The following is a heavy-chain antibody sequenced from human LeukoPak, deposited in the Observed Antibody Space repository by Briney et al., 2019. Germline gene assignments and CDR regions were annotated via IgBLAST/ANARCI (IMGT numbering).Heavy chain of an antibody. CDR3: ARDVSGSSTFDAFDI. V-gene: IGHV4-4*02. J-gene: IGHJ3*02. D-gene: IGHD1-26*01. CDR1: GGSISSSNW. CDR2: IYHSGST. Sequence: NPSETLSLTCAVSGGSISSSNWWSWVRQPPGKGLEWIGEIYHSGSTNYNPSLKSRVTVSVDKSKNQFSLKLSSVTAADTAVYYCARDVSGSSTFDAFDIWGQGTMVTVSS.